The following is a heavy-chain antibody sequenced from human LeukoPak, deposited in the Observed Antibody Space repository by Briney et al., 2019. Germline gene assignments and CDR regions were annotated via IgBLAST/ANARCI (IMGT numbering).Heavy chain of an antibody. D-gene: IGHD1-1*01. CDR2: ISGSGGNT. Sequence: GGSLRLSCAVSGFTFSSYAMSWVRQAPGKRLEWVSSISGSGGNTFYADSVRGRFTISRDNSKKTLYLQMNSLRVEDTAVYYCAKDPMDERGFDYWGQGTLDTVSA. CDR3: AKDPMDERGFDY. V-gene: IGHV3-23*01. J-gene: IGHJ4*02. CDR1: GFTFSSYA.